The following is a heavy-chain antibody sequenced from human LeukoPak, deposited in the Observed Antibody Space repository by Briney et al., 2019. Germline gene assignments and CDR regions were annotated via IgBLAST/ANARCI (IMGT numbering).Heavy chain of an antibody. CDR2: IYYSGST. Sequence: SETQSLTCTVSGGSISSYYWSWIRQPPGKGLEWIGYIYYSGSTNYNPSLKSRVTISVDTSKNQFSLKLSSVTAADTAVYYCAGLRYFDWLPDYWGQGTLVTVSS. V-gene: IGHV4-59*08. D-gene: IGHD3-9*01. CDR3: AGLRYFDWLPDY. CDR1: GGSISSYY. J-gene: IGHJ4*02.